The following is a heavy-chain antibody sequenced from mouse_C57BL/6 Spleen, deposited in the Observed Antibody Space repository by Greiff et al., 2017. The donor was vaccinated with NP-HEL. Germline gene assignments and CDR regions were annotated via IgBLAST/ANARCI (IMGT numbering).Heavy chain of an antibody. CDR1: GYSITSGYY. D-gene: IGHD2-1*01. V-gene: IGHV3-6*01. J-gene: IGHJ2*01. CDR2: IRYDGSN. CDR3: AREIYYGNYLFFDY. Sequence: EVQLQESGPGLVKPSQSLSLTCSVTGYSITSGYYWYWIRQFPGNKLEWMGYIRYDGSNNYNPSLKNRISITRDPSKNQFFLKLNSVTTEDTATYYCAREIYYGNYLFFDYWGQGTTLTVSS.